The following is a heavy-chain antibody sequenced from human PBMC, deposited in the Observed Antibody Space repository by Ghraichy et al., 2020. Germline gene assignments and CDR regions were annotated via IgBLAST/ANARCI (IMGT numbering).Heavy chain of an antibody. CDR3: ARATYYYDRSDY. J-gene: IGHJ4*02. CDR2: IKQDGSEK. V-gene: IGHV3-7*01. D-gene: IGHD3-22*01. Sequence: GGSLRLSCTASGFTLSNYWMGWVRQAPGKRLEWVANIKQDGSEKHYVGSVEGRFTISRDNAKNSVYLQMNSLRAADTAVYYCARATYYYDRSDYWVRGTLVTVSS. CDR1: GFTLSNYW.